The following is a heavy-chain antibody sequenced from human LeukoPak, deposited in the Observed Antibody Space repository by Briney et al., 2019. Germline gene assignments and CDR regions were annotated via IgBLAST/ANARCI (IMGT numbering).Heavy chain of an antibody. V-gene: IGHV1-46*01. Sequence: ASVTVSCKASGHTFISYYMHWVRQAPGQGLEWMGIINPSGGTTSYAQKFQGRVTMTRDTSTSTVYMDLRSLRSEDTAVYYCARDRGYCSGGSCGSWFDPWGQGTLVTVSS. CDR1: GHTFISYY. CDR3: ARDRGYCSGGSCGSWFDP. D-gene: IGHD2-15*01. J-gene: IGHJ5*02. CDR2: INPSGGTT.